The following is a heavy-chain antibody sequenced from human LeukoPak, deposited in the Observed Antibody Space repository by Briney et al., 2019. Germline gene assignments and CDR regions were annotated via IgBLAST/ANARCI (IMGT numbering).Heavy chain of an antibody. Sequence: PGGSLRLSCAASGFTFSSYAMSWVRQAPGKGLEWVSAISGSGGSTYYADSVKGRFTISRDNSKNTLYLQMNSLRAEDTAVYYCARDGSYSSSWYFDYWGQGTLVTVSS. CDR1: GFTFSSYA. D-gene: IGHD6-13*01. V-gene: IGHV3-23*01. J-gene: IGHJ4*02. CDR3: ARDGSYSSSWYFDY. CDR2: ISGSGGST.